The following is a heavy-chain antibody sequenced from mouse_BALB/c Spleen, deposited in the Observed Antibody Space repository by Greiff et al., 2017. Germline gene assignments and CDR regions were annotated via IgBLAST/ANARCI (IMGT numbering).Heavy chain of an antibody. D-gene: IGHD1-1*01. CDR3: AREGYYYGSSSLYYYAMDY. Sequence: QVQLQQSGPGLVQPSQSLSITCTVSGFSLTSYGVHWVRQSPGKGLEWLGVIWSGGSTDYNAAFISRLSISKDNSKSQVFFKMNSLQANDTAIYYCAREGYYYGSSSLYYYAMDYWGQGTSVTVSS. J-gene: IGHJ4*01. CDR1: GFSLTSYG. CDR2: IWSGGST. V-gene: IGHV2-2*02.